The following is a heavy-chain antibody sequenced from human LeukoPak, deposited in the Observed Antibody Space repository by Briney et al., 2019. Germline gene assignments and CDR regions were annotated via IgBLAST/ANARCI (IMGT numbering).Heavy chain of an antibody. CDR2: IYWDDDK. D-gene: IGHD6-13*01. V-gene: IGHV2-5*02. CDR1: GFSLFTRGVG. Sequence: KGSGPTLVNPTQTLTLTCTFSGFSLFTRGVGVGWIRQPPGKALEWLALIYWDDDKRYSPSLRSRLTITKDTSNNQVVLTMTNMDLVDTATYFCAHSGYSSSHDSNAFQHWGQGTLVSVSS. CDR3: AHSGYSSSHDSNAFQH. J-gene: IGHJ1*01.